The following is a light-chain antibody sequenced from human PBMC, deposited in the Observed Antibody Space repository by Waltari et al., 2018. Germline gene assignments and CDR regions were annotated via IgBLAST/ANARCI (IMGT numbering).Light chain of an antibody. CDR3: ATRDEGPTVV. CDR1: LSNIGTHY. Sequence: QSVLTQPPSASGTPGQSVTISCSGSLSNIGTHYVYWYQQLPGTAPNLLIYFTHQRPSGVPDRFLASKSGTSASLAISGLRFEDEGDYYCATRDEGPTVVFGGGTKVTVL. J-gene: IGLJ2*01. CDR2: FTH. V-gene: IGLV1-47*02.